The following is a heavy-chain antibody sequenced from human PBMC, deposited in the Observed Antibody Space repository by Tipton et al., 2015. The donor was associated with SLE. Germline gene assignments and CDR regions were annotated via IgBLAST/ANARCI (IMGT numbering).Heavy chain of an antibody. D-gene: IGHD3-10*01. CDR3: VKGGILWFGESLSPPGFEY. CDR2: FSGSGANT. Sequence: GSLRLSCAASGFTFSDYAMSWVRQAPGKGLEWVSSFSGSGANTYYADSVRGRFTSSRDNSKNTLYLEMNSLRAEDTAVYYCVKGGILWFGESLSPPGFEYWGQGTLVTVSS. V-gene: IGHV3-23*01. CDR1: GFTFSDYA. J-gene: IGHJ4*02.